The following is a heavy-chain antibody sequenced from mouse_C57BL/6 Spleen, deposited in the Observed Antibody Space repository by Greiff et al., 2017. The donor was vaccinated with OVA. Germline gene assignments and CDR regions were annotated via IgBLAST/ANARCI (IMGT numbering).Heavy chain of an antibody. V-gene: IGHV1-72*01. CDR2: IDPNSGGT. J-gene: IGHJ1*03. CDR3: ARPYYAWYFDV. Sequence: QVQLQQPGAELVKPGASVKLSCKASGYTFTSYWMHWVKQRPGRGLEWIGRIDPNSGGTKYNEKFKSKATLTVDKPSSTAYMQLSSLTSEDSAVYYCARPYYAWYFDVWAQGPRSPSPQ. CDR1: GYTFTSYW. D-gene: IGHD1-1*02.